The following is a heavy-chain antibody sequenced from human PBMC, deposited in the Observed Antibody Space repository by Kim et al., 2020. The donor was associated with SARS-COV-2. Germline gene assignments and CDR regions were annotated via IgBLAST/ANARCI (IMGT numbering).Heavy chain of an antibody. Sequence: NTGKARKIQGRVTMTRNTSISTAYMELSSLRAEDTAVYYCARGLPAGVGYWGQGTLVTVSS. V-gene: IGHV1-8*01. D-gene: IGHD7-27*01. CDR3: ARGLPAGVGY. CDR2: NT. J-gene: IGHJ4*02.